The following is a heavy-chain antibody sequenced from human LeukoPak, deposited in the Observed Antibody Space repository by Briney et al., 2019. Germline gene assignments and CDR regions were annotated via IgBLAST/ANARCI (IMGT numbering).Heavy chain of an antibody. CDR1: GFTFSSYW. J-gene: IGHJ6*03. V-gene: IGHV3-7*01. D-gene: IGHD6-13*01. CDR2: IKQDGSEK. Sequence: GGSLRLSCAASGFTFSSYWMSWVRQAPGKGLEWVANIKQDGSEKYYVDSVKGRFTISRDNAKNSLYLQMNSLRAEDTAVYYCARAVSLAAAGNPDYYYYYMDVWGKGTTVTVSS. CDR3: ARAVSLAAAGNPDYYYYYMDV.